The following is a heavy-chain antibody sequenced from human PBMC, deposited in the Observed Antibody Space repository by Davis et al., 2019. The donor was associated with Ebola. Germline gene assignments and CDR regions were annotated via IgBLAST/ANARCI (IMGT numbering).Heavy chain of an antibody. CDR3: AKGEIAAAGRQNWFDP. Sequence: SETLSLTCTVSGGSISSSSYYWGWIRQPPGKGLEWIGSIYYSGSTYYNPSLKSRVTISVDTSKNQFSLKLSSVTAADTAVYYCAKGEIAAAGRQNWFDPWGQGTLVTVSS. J-gene: IGHJ5*02. CDR2: IYYSGST. V-gene: IGHV4-39*07. D-gene: IGHD6-13*01. CDR1: GGSISSSSYY.